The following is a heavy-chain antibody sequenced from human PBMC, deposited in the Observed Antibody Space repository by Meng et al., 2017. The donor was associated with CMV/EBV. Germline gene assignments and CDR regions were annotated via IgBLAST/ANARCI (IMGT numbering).Heavy chain of an antibody. Sequence: ASVKVSCKASGYTFTSYYIHWVRQAPGQGLEWMGWIDPNSGATNYAQKFQGRVTMTRDTSISTSYMELSGLKSDDTAVYYCARVTVMLPYAKDFDYWGQGTLVTVSS. CDR3: ARVTVMLPYAKDFDY. CDR1: GYTFTSYY. CDR2: IDPNSGAT. D-gene: IGHD2-8*01. V-gene: IGHV1-2*02. J-gene: IGHJ4*02.